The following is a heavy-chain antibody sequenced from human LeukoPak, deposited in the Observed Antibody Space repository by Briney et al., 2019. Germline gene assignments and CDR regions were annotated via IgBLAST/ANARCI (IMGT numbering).Heavy chain of an antibody. J-gene: IGHJ4*02. CDR2: ISWNSGSI. D-gene: IGHD5-18*01. V-gene: IGHV3-9*01. CDR3: AKDRLRGGYGFDLMDY. Sequence: GGSLRLSCAASGFTFDDYAMHWVRQAPGKGLEWVSGISWNSGSIGYADSVKGRFTISRDNSKNTLYLQMHSLRAEDTAVYYCAKDRLRGGYGFDLMDYWGQGTLVTVSS. CDR1: GFTFDDYA.